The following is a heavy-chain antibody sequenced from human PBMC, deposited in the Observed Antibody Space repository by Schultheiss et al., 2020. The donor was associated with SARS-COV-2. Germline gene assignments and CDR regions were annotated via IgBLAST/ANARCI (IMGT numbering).Heavy chain of an antibody. V-gene: IGHV3-21*01. CDR2: ISSSSSYI. CDR3: AKVSGSGWNGFLNYYYMDV. D-gene: IGHD6-19*01. CDR1: GFTFSSYA. Sequence: GGSLRLSCAASGFTFSSYAMSWVRQAPGKGLEWVSSISSSSSYIYYADSVKGRFTISRDNAKNSLYLQMNSLRAEDTAVYYCAKVSGSGWNGFLNYYYMDVWGKGTTVTVSS. J-gene: IGHJ6*03.